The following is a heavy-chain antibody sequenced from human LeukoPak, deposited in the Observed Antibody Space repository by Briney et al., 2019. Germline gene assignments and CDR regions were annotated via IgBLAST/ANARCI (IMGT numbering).Heavy chain of an antibody. J-gene: IGHJ6*03. D-gene: IGHD4-11*01. Sequence: SETLSLTCTVSGGSSSISSYYWGWIRQAPGKGLEWIGEINHSGSTNYNPSLKSRVTISVDTSKNQFSLKLSSVTAADTAVYCCARESYDYSNYYYYMDVWGKGTTVTVSS. V-gene: IGHV4-39*07. CDR1: GGSSSISSYY. CDR2: INHSGST. CDR3: ARESYDYSNYYYYMDV.